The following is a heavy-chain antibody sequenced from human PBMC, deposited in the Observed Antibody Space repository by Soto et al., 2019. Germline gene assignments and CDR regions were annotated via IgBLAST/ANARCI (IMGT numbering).Heavy chain of an antibody. J-gene: IGHJ5*02. CDR1: GGSISSSSYY. D-gene: IGHD1-1*01. V-gene: IGHV4-39*07. Sequence: SETLSLTCTVSGGSISSSSYYWGWIRQPPGKGLEWIGSIYYSGSTYYNYYNPSLKSRVTISVDRSKNQFSLKLSSVKAEDTAVYYGARVQDRWGQGTLVNVSS. CDR3: ARVQDR. CDR2: IYYSGSTYYN.